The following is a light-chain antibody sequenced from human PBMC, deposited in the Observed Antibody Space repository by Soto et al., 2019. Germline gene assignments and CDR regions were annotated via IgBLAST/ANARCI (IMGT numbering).Light chain of an antibody. J-gene: IGKJ2*01. V-gene: IGKV2-24*01. CDR2: KIS. CDR3: MQATHFRPYT. Sequence: DIVLTQTPLSSPVTLGQPASISCRSNQSLVHSDGNTYLSWLPQRPGQPPRLLIYKISSRLSGVPDRFSGSGAGTDFTLKISGAEAADVGVYYCMQATHFRPYTFGQGDQAGDQT. CDR1: QSLVHSDGNTY.